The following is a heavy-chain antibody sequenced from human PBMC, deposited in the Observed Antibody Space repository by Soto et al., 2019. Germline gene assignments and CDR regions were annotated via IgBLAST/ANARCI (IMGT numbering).Heavy chain of an antibody. CDR2: IAYDGSNA. CDR1: GFTFRNHA. CDR3: ARGDREDILVVVGARPGEYGIDI. J-gene: IGHJ6*02. Sequence: PGGPLRLSCAASGFTFRNHAMHWVRQAPGKGLECLAVIAYDGSNAFYRDSVKGRFTISRDNSKNTLYLHMNSLRPEDTGVYYCARGDREDILVVVGARPGEYGIDIWGQGTTVTVSS. D-gene: IGHD2-15*01. V-gene: IGHV3-30-3*01.